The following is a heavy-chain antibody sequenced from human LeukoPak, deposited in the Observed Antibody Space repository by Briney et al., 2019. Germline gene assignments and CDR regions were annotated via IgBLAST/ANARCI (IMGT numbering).Heavy chain of an antibody. Sequence: SETLSLTCAVYAGSFSGYYWSWIRQPPGKGLEWIGEINHSGSTNCNPSLKSRVTISVDTSTNQFSLKLSSVTAADTAVYYCAREQRGRYDFWSGYYYFDYWGQGTLVTVSS. CDR1: AGSFSGYY. J-gene: IGHJ4*02. CDR2: INHSGST. V-gene: IGHV4-34*01. CDR3: AREQRGRYDFWSGYYYFDY. D-gene: IGHD3-3*01.